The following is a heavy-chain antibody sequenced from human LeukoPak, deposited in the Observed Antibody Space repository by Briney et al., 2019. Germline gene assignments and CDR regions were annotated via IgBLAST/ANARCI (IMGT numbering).Heavy chain of an antibody. V-gene: IGHV4-4*07. CDR3: ASASAAAHFDY. Sequence: SETLSLTCTVSGGSISGYYWSWIRQPAGEGLEWIGHIYTSGSTDYNPSLKSRVTMSVDTSKKQFSLKLSSVTAADTAVYYCASASAAAHFDYWGQGTLVTVSS. J-gene: IGHJ4*02. CDR1: GGSISGYY. CDR2: IYTSGST. D-gene: IGHD6-13*01.